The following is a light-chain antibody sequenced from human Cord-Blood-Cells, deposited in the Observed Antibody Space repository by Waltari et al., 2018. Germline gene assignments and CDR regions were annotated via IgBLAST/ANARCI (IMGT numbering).Light chain of an antibody. CDR1: QSISSY. Sequence: DIQMTQSPSSLSASVGDRVTITCRASQSISSYLNWYQQKPGKAPKLLSYAASSLQSGVPSRFSCSGAGTDFTLTISSLQPEDFATYYCQQRYSTPHTFGQGTKLEIK. CDR3: QQRYSTPHT. V-gene: IGKV1-39*01. CDR2: AAS. J-gene: IGKJ2*01.